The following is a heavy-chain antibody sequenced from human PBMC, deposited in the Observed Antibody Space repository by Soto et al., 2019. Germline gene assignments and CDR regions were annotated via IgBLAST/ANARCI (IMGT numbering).Heavy chain of an antibody. CDR2: IYYSGST. Sequence: SETLSLTCTVSGGSISSSSYYWGWIRQPPGKGLEWIGSIYYSGSTYYNPSLKSRVTISVDTSKNQFSLKLSSVTAADTAVYYCASGYDILTGYPRGDYYGMDVWGQGTTVTASS. D-gene: IGHD3-9*01. J-gene: IGHJ6*02. V-gene: IGHV4-39*01. CDR1: GGSISSSSYY. CDR3: ASGYDILTGYPRGDYYGMDV.